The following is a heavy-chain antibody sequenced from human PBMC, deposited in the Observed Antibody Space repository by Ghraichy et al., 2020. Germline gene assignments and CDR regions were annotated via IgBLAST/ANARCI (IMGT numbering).Heavy chain of an antibody. CDR3: ATSAVTYYGTALDY. Sequence: GGSLRLSCAVSGITFTDYWLHWVRQAPGKGLVWVSCIYTDVSTATYADSVKGRFTISRDNAKNTLYLQMNSLRAYDTAVYYCATSAVTYYGTALDYWRQGNLVIVSS. J-gene: IGHJ4*02. CDR1: GITFTDYW. D-gene: IGHD4-17*01. CDR2: IYTDVSTA. V-gene: IGHV3-74*01.